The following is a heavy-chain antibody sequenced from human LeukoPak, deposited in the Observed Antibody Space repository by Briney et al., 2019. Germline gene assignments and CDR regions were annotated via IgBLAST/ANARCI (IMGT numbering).Heavy chain of an antibody. J-gene: IGHJ4*02. CDR3: AKSHGGLGYCSSTSCADFDY. CDR2: ISTSGGST. Sequence: GGSLRLSCAASGFTFSSYAMSWVRQAPGKGLEWVSTISTSGGSTYYADSVKGRFTLSRDNSKNTLYLQMNSLRAEDTAVYYCAKSHGGLGYCSSTSCADFDYWGQGTLVTVSS. V-gene: IGHV3-23*01. CDR1: GFTFSSYA. D-gene: IGHD2-2*01.